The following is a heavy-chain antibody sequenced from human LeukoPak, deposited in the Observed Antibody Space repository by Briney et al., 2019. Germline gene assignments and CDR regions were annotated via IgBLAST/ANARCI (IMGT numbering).Heavy chain of an antibody. CDR2: IYHSGST. CDR3: ARGQWLPWDAFDI. CDR1: GGSISSYY. Sequence: SETLSLTCTVSGGSISSYYWSWIRQPPGKGLEWIGYIYHSGSTNYNPSLKSRVTISVDTSKNQFSLRLTSVTAADTAVYYCARGQWLPWDAFDIWGQGTMVTVSS. J-gene: IGHJ3*02. D-gene: IGHD6-19*01. V-gene: IGHV4-59*01.